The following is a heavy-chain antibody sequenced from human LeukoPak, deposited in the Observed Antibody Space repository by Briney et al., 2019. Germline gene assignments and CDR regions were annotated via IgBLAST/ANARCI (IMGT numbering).Heavy chain of an antibody. J-gene: IGHJ4*02. D-gene: IGHD3-22*01. Sequence: PGGSLRLSCAASGFTFSAYAMTWFRKAPGKGLEWVSVISGSGDTTYYADSVKGRFTVSRDNSKNTLYLQMNSLRAEDTAVYYCATDPGTMIVVPWGQGTLVTVSS. CDR2: ISGSGDTT. CDR3: ATDPGTMIVVP. V-gene: IGHV3-23*01. CDR1: GFTFSAYA.